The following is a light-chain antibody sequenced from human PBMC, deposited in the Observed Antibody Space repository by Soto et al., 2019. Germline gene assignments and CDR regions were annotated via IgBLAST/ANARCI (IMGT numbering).Light chain of an antibody. J-gene: IGKJ5*01. Sequence: DIQLTQSPSFLSASVGDRVTITCRASQSITRFLNWYQQKPGKAPKLLIYAASSLQSGVPSRFSGSGSGTDFTLTISSLQPEDFATYYCQQNYSPPPITFGQGTRLEIK. V-gene: IGKV1-39*01. CDR2: AAS. CDR1: QSITRF. CDR3: QQNYSPPPIT.